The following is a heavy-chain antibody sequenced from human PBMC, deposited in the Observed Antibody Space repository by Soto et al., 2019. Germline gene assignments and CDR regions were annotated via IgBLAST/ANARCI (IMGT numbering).Heavy chain of an antibody. D-gene: IGHD2-15*01. CDR2: IYSGGST. V-gene: IGHV3-66*01. CDR3: ARGRIRWSYYGMDV. J-gene: IGHJ6*02. CDR1: GFTVSSNY. Sequence: EVQLVESGGGLVQPGGSLRLSCAASGFTVSSNYMSWVRQAPGKGLEWVSVIYSGGSTYYADSVKGRFTISRDNSKNTLYLQMNSLRAEDTAVYYCARGRIRWSYYGMDVWGQGTTFTVSS.